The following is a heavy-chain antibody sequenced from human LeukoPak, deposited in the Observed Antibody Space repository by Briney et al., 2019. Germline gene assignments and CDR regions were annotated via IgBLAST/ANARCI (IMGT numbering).Heavy chain of an antibody. J-gene: IGHJ4*02. Sequence: GGSLRLSCAASGFTFSDCYMSWIRQAPGRGLEWVSYISNSGSTIYYADSVKGRFTISRDNAKNSLYLQMNSLRAEDTAVYYCARDSNRYYYDSSGYFLFDYWGQGTLVTVSS. CDR3: ARDSNRYYYDSSGYFLFDY. CDR2: ISNSGSTI. D-gene: IGHD3-22*01. V-gene: IGHV3-11*04. CDR1: GFTFSDCY.